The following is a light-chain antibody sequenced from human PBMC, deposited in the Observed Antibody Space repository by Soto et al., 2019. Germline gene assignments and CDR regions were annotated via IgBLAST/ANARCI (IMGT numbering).Light chain of an antibody. J-gene: IGLJ1*01. CDR3: GTWDSSLSAGV. V-gene: IGLV1-51*01. CDR2: DNN. CDR1: SSNIGNNY. Sequence: GQKVPISCSGSSSNIGNNYVSWYQQLPGTAPKLLIYDNNKRPSGIPDLFSGAKSGTSAALGITGLQTGDEADYYCGTWDSSLSAGVFGTGTKVIVL.